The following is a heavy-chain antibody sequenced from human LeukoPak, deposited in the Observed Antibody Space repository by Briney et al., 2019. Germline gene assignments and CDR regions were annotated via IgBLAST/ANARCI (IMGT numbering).Heavy chain of an antibody. CDR2: ISAYNGNT. J-gene: IGHJ5*02. V-gene: IGHV1-18*01. D-gene: IGHD5-24*01. CDR1: GYTFTSYG. Sequence: ASVNVSCKASGYTFTSYGISWVRQAPGQGLEWMGWISAYNGNTNYAQKLQGRVTMTTDTSTSTAYMELRSLRSDDTAVYYCAREGRLQSKSGWFDPWGQGTLVTVSS. CDR3: AREGRLQSKSGWFDP.